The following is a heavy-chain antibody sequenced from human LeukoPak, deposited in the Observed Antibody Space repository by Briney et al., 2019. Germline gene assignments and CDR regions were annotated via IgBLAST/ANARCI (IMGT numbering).Heavy chain of an antibody. CDR3: ARSPYYDILTGSRGTFDY. CDR2: IYWDEDK. CDR1: GFPFSTSGVG. Sequence: SGPTLVKPTQTLTLTCTFSGFPFSTSGVGVGWIRQPPGKALEWLAVIYWDEDKRYRPSLKSRLTITKDTSKNQVVLTMTNMDPVDTATYYCARSPYYDILTGSRGTFDYWGRGILVTVSS. D-gene: IGHD3-9*01. V-gene: IGHV2-5*02. J-gene: IGHJ4*02.